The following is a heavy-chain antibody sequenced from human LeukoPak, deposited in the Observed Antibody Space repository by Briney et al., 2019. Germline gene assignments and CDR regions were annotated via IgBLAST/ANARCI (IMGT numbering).Heavy chain of an antibody. V-gene: IGHV5-51*01. CDR2: INPGISDT. D-gene: IGHD6-13*01. J-gene: IGHJ4*02. Sequence: GEALQISFKVSGYPFTSYWIGWARPMPGEGVEGMGIINPGISDTRYSPSFQGQVTISVDRSISTAYLQWSSLEASDTAMYYCATTGYSSNWEYFWGQGTLVTVSS. CDR1: GYPFTSYW. CDR3: ATTGYSSNWEYF.